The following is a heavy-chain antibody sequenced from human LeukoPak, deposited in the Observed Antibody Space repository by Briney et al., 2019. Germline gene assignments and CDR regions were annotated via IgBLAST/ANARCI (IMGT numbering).Heavy chain of an antibody. Sequence: GGSLRLSCAASGFTFSTYGMHWVRQAPGKGLEWVSSITSGSSYIYYADSVKGRFTISRDNAKNSLYLQMNSLRAEDTAVYYCARDPYSGSYGNYYYYFMDVWGKGTTVTISS. V-gene: IGHV3-21*01. CDR1: GFTFSTYG. CDR2: ITSGSSYI. D-gene: IGHD1-26*01. J-gene: IGHJ6*03. CDR3: ARDPYSGSYGNYYYYFMDV.